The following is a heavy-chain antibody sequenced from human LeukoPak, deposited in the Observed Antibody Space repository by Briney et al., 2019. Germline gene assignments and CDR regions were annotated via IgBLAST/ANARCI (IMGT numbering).Heavy chain of an antibody. D-gene: IGHD1-26*01. CDR3: ARALSSGSYQDY. CDR1: VGSFSDYY. Sequence: SETLSLTCAVFVGSFSDYYWTWIRQPPGKGLEWIGEVNHRGSTDYSPSLKSRVAISVDTSKNQFSLRLSSVTAADTAVYYCARALSSGSYQDYWGQGTLVTVSS. CDR2: VNHRGST. V-gene: IGHV4-34*01. J-gene: IGHJ4*02.